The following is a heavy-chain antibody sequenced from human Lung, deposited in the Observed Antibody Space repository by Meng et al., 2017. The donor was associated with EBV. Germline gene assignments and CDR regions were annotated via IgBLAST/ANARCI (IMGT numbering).Heavy chain of an antibody. CDR2: INHSGST. D-gene: IGHD4-17*01. Sequence: QLQRGRPVLCRPSETLPPTCSVYGGSSSGDYWSWIRQPPGKGLEWIGEINHSGSTNYNPSLKSRVTISADTSKNQFSLKLSSVTAADTAVYYCARGRRTVTNRGNWFDPWGQGTLVTVSS. J-gene: IGHJ5*02. CDR3: ARGRRTVTNRGNWFDP. CDR1: GGSSSGDY. V-gene: IGHV4-34*01.